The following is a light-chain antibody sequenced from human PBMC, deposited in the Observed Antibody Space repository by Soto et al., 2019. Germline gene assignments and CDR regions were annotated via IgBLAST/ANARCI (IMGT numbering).Light chain of an antibody. J-gene: IGKJ4*01. Sequence: EIVLTQSPATLSLSPGNRATLSCRASESVSRYLAWYQQKPGQAPRLLIYDASNRATGIPARFSGSGSGTDFTRTITSLEPVDFAVYYCQQRSNWPSTFGGGTKVEIK. CDR3: QQRSNWPST. CDR1: ESVSRY. V-gene: IGKV3-11*01. CDR2: DAS.